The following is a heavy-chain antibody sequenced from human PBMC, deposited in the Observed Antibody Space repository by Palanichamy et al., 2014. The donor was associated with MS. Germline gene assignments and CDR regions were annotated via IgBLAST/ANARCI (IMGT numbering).Heavy chain of an antibody. Sequence: QLQLRESGPGLVKPSETLSLTCTVSGGSISNYYWSWVRQPPGKGLEWIGYMYHSGSTNYNPSLKSRVTISLDTSKNQFSLNLKSVTAADTAVYYCARGVDFNSWGQGTLVTVSS. CDR1: GGSISNYY. J-gene: IGHJ4*02. D-gene: IGHD5/OR15-5a*01. CDR2: MYHSGST. CDR3: ARGVDFNS. V-gene: IGHV4-59*01.